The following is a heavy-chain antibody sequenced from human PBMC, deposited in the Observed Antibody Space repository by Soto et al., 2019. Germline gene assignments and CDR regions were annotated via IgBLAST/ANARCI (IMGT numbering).Heavy chain of an antibody. J-gene: IGHJ6*02. CDR3: AVLIDNSGLDYYYGMDV. Sequence: ASVKVSCKASGYTFTSYYMHWVRQAPGQGLEWMGIINPSGGSTSYAQKFQGRVTMTRDTSTSTVYMELSSLRSEDTAVYYCAVLIDNSGLDYYYGMDVWGQGTTVTVSS. CDR1: GYTFTSYY. V-gene: IGHV1-46*01. CDR2: INPSGGST. D-gene: IGHD6-13*01.